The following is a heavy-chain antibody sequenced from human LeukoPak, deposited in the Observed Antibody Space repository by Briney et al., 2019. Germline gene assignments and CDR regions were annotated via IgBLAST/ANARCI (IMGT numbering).Heavy chain of an antibody. CDR1: GFTFSSYA. Sequence: GGSQRLSCAASGFTFSSYAMHWVRQAPGKGRKYVSAIRSNGGSTYYADSVKGRFTISRDNSKNTLSLQMGSLSSEDTAVYYCARWGSGSYSSFDYWGQGTLVTVSS. CDR3: ARWGSGSYSSFDY. V-gene: IGHV3-64*02. CDR2: IRSNGGST. J-gene: IGHJ4*02. D-gene: IGHD1-26*01.